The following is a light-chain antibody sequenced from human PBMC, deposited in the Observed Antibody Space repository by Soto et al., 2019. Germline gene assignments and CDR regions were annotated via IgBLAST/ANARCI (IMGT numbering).Light chain of an antibody. CDR3: QQRGNWPPIT. CDR1: QSVSKY. Sequence: ETVLTQSPAPLSLSPGERATLSCRASQSVSKYLAWYQQKPGQAPRLLIYDASNRATGIPARFSGSGSGTDFTLTISSLEPEDFAVYYCQQRGNWPPITFGQGTRLEIK. V-gene: IGKV3-11*01. J-gene: IGKJ5*01. CDR2: DAS.